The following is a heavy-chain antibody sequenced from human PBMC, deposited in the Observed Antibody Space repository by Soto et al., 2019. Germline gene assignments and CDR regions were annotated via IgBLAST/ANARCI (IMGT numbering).Heavy chain of an antibody. V-gene: IGHV4-4*02. J-gene: IGHJ4*02. Sequence: QVQLQESGPGLVKPSGTLSLTCAVSGGSISSSNWWSWVREPPGKGLEWIGEIYHSASTNYNPSLRSRVTISVDKSKNQFSLKLSAVAGADTAVYYCARVAVAGTRVDYWGRGTLVTFSS. CDR2: IYHSAST. CDR1: GGSISSSNW. D-gene: IGHD6-19*01. CDR3: ARVAVAGTRVDY.